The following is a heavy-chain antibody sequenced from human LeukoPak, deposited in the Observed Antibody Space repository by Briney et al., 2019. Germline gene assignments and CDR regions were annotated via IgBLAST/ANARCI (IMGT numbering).Heavy chain of an antibody. CDR1: GFTFSSYS. J-gene: IGHJ4*02. D-gene: IGHD3-10*01. Sequence: GGSLRLSCAASGFTFSSYSMNWVRQAPGKGLEWVSSISSSSSYIYYADSVKGRFTISRDNAKNSLYLQMNSLRAEDTAVYYCARGLGGSGSYYNEGDYWGQGTLVTVSS. CDR2: ISSSSSYI. V-gene: IGHV3-21*01. CDR3: ARGLGGSGSYYNEGDY.